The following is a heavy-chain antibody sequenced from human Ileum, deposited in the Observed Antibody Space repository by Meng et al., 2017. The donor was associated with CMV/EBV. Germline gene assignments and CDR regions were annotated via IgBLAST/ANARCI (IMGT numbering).Heavy chain of an antibody. V-gene: IGHV3-48*04. CDR1: GFSFSSYH. Sequence: GGSLRLSCAASGFSFSSYHMNWVRQAPGKGLEWVAHIAKNGQTTYYAESLKGRFTVSRDNAKNSLYLQMTSLRAEDTAVYYCARPYCTTTTCYAALRYFDWLPDFWGQGTLVTVSS. J-gene: IGHJ4*02. CDR3: ARPYCTTTTCYAALRYFDWLPDF. CDR2: IAKNGQTT. D-gene: IGHD3-9*01.